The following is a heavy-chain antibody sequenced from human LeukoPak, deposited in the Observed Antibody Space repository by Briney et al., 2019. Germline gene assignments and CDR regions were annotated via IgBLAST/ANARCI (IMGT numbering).Heavy chain of an antibody. CDR2: IYPGDSDT. J-gene: IGHJ6*02. V-gene: IGHV5-51*01. CDR1: GYSFTSYW. CDR3: ARNMLRGVAYPKYCMDV. Sequence: GESLKISCKGSGYSFTSYWIAWVRQMPGKGLEWMGIIYPGDSDTRFSPSFQGQVTISADKSISTAYLQWSSLKASDTAMYYCARNMLRGVAYPKYCMDVWGQGTTVTVSS. D-gene: IGHD3-10*01.